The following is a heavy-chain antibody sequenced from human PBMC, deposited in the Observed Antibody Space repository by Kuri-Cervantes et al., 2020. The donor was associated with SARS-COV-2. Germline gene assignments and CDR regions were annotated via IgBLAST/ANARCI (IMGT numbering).Heavy chain of an antibody. CDR3: ARDLRLGKSLDY. CDR1: GFTFSSYN. V-gene: IGHV3-11*04. D-gene: IGHD7-27*01. J-gene: IGHJ4*02. CDR2: IGPSGTTK. Sequence: LSLTCAASGFTFSSYNMTWIRQAPGKGLEWVSNIGPSGTTKYYADSVKGRFTISRDNAKNSLYLQMSSLRAEDTAVYYCARDLRLGKSLDYWGQGTLVTVSS.